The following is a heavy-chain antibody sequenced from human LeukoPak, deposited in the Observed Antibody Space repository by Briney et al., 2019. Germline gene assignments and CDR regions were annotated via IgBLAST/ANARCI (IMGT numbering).Heavy chain of an antibody. J-gene: IGHJ3*02. CDR1: GGTFSSYA. CDR3: AREGSLDAFDI. V-gene: IGHV1-69*05. CDR2: IIPIFGTA. D-gene: IGHD6-13*01. Sequence: SVKVSCKASGGTFSSYAISWVRQAPGPGLEGMGRIIPIFGTANYAQKFQGRVTITTDESTSTAYMELSSLRSEDTAVYYCAREGSLDAFDIWGQGTMVTVSS.